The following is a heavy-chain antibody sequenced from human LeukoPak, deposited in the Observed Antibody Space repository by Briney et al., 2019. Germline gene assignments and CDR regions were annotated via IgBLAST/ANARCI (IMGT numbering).Heavy chain of an antibody. V-gene: IGHV3-23*01. CDR3: GKSGSRDWDYFEY. D-gene: IGHD6-19*01. CDR1: GFTFSSYA. Sequence: GGSLRLSCAASGFTFSSYAMNWVRQAPGKGLEWVSTISGDGGDTHYADSVRGRFTISRANSKNTLFLQMNSLRADDTAVYCCGKSGSRDWDYFEYWGRGTLVTASS. J-gene: IGHJ4*02. CDR2: ISGDGGDT.